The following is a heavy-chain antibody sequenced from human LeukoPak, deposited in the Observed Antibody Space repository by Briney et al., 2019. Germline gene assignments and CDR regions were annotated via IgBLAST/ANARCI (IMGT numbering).Heavy chain of an antibody. V-gene: IGHV3-74*01. CDR3: AKGRSCSGGSCYLLDY. D-gene: IGHD2-15*01. CDR1: GFTFSSYW. CDR2: INSDGSST. Sequence: GGSLRLSCAASGFTFSSYWMHWVRQAPGKGLVWVSRINSDGSSTSYADSVKGRFTISRDNAKNSLYLQMNSLRAEDTALYYCAKGRSCSGGSCYLLDYWGQGTLVTVSS. J-gene: IGHJ4*02.